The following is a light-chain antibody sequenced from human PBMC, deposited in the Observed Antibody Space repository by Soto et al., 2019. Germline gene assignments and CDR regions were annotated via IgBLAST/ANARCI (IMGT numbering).Light chain of an antibody. Sequence: QLVLTQSPSASASLGASVMLTCTLSSGHSSYTIAWHQQQPEKGPRYLMTLNSDGSHSKGDGIPDRFSGSSSGAERYLSISSLQSEDEADYYCQTWGTGIEVFGGGTKLTVL. CDR2: LNSDGSH. CDR3: QTWGTGIEV. J-gene: IGLJ3*02. CDR1: SGHSSYT. V-gene: IGLV4-69*01.